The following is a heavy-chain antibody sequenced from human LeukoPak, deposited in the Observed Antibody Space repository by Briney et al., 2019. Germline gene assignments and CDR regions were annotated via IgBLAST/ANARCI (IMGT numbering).Heavy chain of an antibody. CDR2: IYYAGST. D-gene: IGHD5-18*01. CDR1: GGSISSSSYY. Sequence: PSETLSLTCTVSGGSISSSSYYWAWIRQPPGKGLEWIVSIYYAGSTYYNPSLKSRVTVSVDTSENQFSLKLSSVTVADTAVYYCASGYTYATPWGQGTLVTVSS. CDR3: ASGYTYATP. J-gene: IGHJ4*02. V-gene: IGHV4-39*01.